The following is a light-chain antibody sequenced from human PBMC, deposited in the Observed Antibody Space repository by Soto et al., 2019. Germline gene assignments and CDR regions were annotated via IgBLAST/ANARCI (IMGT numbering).Light chain of an antibody. V-gene: IGKV3-15*01. J-gene: IGKJ1*01. CDR1: QSVSSD. CDR2: GAS. CDR3: QQYNTWPRT. Sequence: ETVMTQSPATLSVSPGERATLSCRASQSVSSDLAWYQQKPGQAPRLLIFGASTRATSIPARVTGSRSGTEFTLTITSLQSEDFAVYYCQQYNTWPRTFGQGTKVDIK.